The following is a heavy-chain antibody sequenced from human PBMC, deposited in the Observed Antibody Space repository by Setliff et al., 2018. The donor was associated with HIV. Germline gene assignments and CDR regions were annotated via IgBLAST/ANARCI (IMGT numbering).Heavy chain of an antibody. D-gene: IGHD3-3*01. Sequence: SETLSLTCTVSGGSISSGSYYWSWIRQPAGKGLEWIGHIYTSGSTNYNPSLKSRVTISVDTSKNQFSLKLSSVTAADTAVYYCARSYYNFANGYYYYYYMDVWGKGTTVTVSS. CDR2: IYTSGST. J-gene: IGHJ6*03. CDR3: ARSYYNFANGYYYYYYMDV. V-gene: IGHV4-61*09. CDR1: GGSISSGSYY.